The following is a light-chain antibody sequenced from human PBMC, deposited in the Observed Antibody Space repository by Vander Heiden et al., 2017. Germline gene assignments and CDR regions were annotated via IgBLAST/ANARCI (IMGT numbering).Light chain of an antibody. V-gene: IGKV1-9*01. CDR3: QQLNSYPQDT. Sequence: DIQLTQSPSFLSASVGDRVTITCRASQGISSYLAWYQQKPGKAPKLLIYSASTLQSGVPSRFIGRGSGTEFTLTIRSLPPEEFATYYCQQLNSYPQDTFGQGTKLEIK. J-gene: IGKJ2*01. CDR2: SAS. CDR1: QGISSY.